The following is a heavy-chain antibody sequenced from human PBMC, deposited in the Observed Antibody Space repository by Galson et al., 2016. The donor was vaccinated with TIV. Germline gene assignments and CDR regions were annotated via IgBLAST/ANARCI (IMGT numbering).Heavy chain of an antibody. CDR2: MNPNSGNT. D-gene: IGHD4-17*01. J-gene: IGHJ4*02. CDR1: GYTFTSYD. Sequence: SVKVSCKASGYTFTSYDINWVRQATGQGLEWMGWMNPNSGNTGYAQKFRGRVTMTGNTSVRTAYMELSSLRSEDTAVYYCVRSGDYGDYWGQGTLVTVSS. CDR3: VRSGDYGDY. V-gene: IGHV1-8*02.